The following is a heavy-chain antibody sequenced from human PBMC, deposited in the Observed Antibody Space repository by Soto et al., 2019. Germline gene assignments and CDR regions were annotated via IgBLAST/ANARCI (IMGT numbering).Heavy chain of an antibody. Sequence: EVQLVESGGGLVQPGGSLRLSCAASGFTFSSYDMHWVRQVTGKGLEWVSAIGAAGDTYYPDSVMGRFTISRENAKNSLYLQMNSLRAEDTAVYYCASGGWGSSWYEGGSRIDYWGQGTLVTVSS. CDR2: IGAAGDT. CDR1: GFTFSSYD. CDR3: ASGGWGSSWYEGGSRIDY. J-gene: IGHJ4*02. D-gene: IGHD6-13*01. V-gene: IGHV3-13*01.